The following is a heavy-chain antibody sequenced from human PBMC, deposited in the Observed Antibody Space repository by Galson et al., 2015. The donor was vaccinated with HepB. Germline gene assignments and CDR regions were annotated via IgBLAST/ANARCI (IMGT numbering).Heavy chain of an antibody. D-gene: IGHD3-22*01. CDR3: ARNYDSSGYPGAP. V-gene: IGHV3-11*06. CDR2: ISSSSSYT. Sequence: SLRLSCAASGFTFSDYYMSWIRQAPGKGLEWVSYISSSSSYTNYADSVKGRFTISRDNAKNSLYLQMNSLRAEDTAVYYCARNYDSSGYPGAPWGQGTLVTVSS. J-gene: IGHJ5*02. CDR1: GFTFSDYY.